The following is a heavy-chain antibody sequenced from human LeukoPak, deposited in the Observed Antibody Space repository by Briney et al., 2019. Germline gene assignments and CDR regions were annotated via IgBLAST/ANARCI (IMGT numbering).Heavy chain of an antibody. CDR3: ARDTMVRGDNWFDP. Sequence: SETLSLTCTVSGGSISSSSYYWSWIRQPPGKGLEWIGYIYYSGSTNYNPSLKSRVTISVDTSKNQFSLKLSSVTAADTAVYYCARDTMVRGDNWFDPWGQGTLVTVSS. D-gene: IGHD3-10*01. J-gene: IGHJ5*02. CDR2: IYYSGST. V-gene: IGHV4-61*01. CDR1: GGSISSSSYY.